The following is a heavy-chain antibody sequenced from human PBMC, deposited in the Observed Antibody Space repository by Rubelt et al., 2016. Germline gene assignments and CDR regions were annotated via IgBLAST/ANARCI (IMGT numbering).Heavy chain of an antibody. CDR2: IIPILGIA. J-gene: IGHJ6*02. V-gene: IGHV1-69*04. CDR3: ARDGVTYSYYGMDV. Sequence: SYGISWVRQAPGQGLEWMGRIIPILGIANYAQKFQGRVTITADKSTSTAYMELSSLRSEDTAVYYCARDGVTYSYYGMDVWGQGTTVTVSS. CDR1: SYG. D-gene: IGHD5-18*01.